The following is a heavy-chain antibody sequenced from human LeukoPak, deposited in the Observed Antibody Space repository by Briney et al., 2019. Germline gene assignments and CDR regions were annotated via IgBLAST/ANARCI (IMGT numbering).Heavy chain of an antibody. Sequence: GESLRLSCSASGFTFSSHAMHWVRQAPGKGLEYVSAISSYGGSTYYADSVKGRFTISRDNSKNTLYLQMSSLRAEDTAVYYCVKESGYSFDYWGQGTLVTVSS. J-gene: IGHJ4*02. D-gene: IGHD5-12*01. CDR1: GFTFSSHA. V-gene: IGHV3-64D*06. CDR3: VKESGYSFDY. CDR2: ISSYGGST.